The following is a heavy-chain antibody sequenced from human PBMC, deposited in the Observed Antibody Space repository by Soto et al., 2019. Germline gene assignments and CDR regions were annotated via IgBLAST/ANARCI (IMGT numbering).Heavy chain of an antibody. J-gene: IGHJ4*02. CDR2: NYYSGST. CDR3: ARDSPLDYDSSGIDY. D-gene: IGHD3-22*01. V-gene: IGHV4-30-4*08. Sequence: PSETLSLTCTVSGGSISSYYWSWIRQPPGEGLEWIGYNYYSGSTYYNPSLKSRVTISVDTSKNQFSLKLSSVTAADTAVYYCARDSPLDYDSSGIDYWGQGTLVTVSS. CDR1: GGSISSYY.